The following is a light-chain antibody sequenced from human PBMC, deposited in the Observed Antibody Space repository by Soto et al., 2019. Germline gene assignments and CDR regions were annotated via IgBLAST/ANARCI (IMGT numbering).Light chain of an antibody. CDR1: QSISNW. J-gene: IGKJ2*01. Sequence: DIQMTQSPSTLSASVGDRVTITCRASQSISNWLAWYQQKPGKAPKLLIYKASSLESGVPSRFSGSGSGTELTLTISSLQPDDFATYYCQQYNSYPYTFGQGTKLQIK. CDR2: KAS. CDR3: QQYNSYPYT. V-gene: IGKV1-5*03.